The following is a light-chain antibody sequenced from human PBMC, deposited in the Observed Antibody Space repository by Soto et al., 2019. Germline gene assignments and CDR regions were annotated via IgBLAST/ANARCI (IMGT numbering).Light chain of an antibody. V-gene: IGKV3-15*01. J-gene: IGKJ1*01. CDR1: QSVSSS. Sequence: VMTQSPATLSMSPGERATLSCRASQSVSSSLAWYQQKPGQAPRLLIYGASTQDTGIPDRFSGSGSETDFTLTISSLQAEDFAIYYCQQYNNWWTFGHGTKVEIK. CDR3: QQYNNWWT. CDR2: GAS.